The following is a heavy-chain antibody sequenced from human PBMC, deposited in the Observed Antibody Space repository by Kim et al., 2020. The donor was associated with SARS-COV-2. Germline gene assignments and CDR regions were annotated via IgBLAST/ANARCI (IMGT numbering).Heavy chain of an antibody. Sequence: SETLSLTCIVSGGSISSRSYYWGWIRQPPGKGLEWIGSIYYSGSTYYNPSLKSRVTISVDTSKNQFSLKLNFVTAADSAVYYCATMAVAGSRYNWGQGTLLTVSS. V-gene: IGHV4-39*07. CDR3: ATMAVAGSRYN. D-gene: IGHD6-19*01. CDR2: IYYSGST. CDR1: GGSISSRSYY. J-gene: IGHJ4*02.